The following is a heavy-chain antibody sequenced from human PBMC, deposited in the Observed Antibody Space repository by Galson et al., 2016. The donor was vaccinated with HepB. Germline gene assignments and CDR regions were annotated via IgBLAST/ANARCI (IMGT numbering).Heavy chain of an antibody. J-gene: IGHJ3*02. CDR1: GYSFTSYS. V-gene: IGHV1-3*01. CDR2: IHPGDINT. D-gene: IGHD6-13*01. CDR3: AKDRGSWGDNALDI. Sequence: SVKVSCKASGYSFTSYSLHWVRQAPGQSFEWMGWIHPGDINTRYSQKFQGRVTFSSDKSARTAYMELTSLMSEDTAVYYCAKDRGSWGDNALDIWGQGTLVSVSS.